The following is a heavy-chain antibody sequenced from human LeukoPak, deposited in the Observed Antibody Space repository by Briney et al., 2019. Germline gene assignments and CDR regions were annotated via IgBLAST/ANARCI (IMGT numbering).Heavy chain of an antibody. V-gene: IGHV4-59*08. Sequence: PSETLSLTCTVSGGSISSYYWSWIRQPPGKGLEWIGYIYYSGSTNYNPSPKSRVTISVDTSKNQFSLKLSSVTAADTAVYYCARFLRENYYYYGMDVWGQGTTVTVSS. CDR3: ARFLRENYYYYGMDV. J-gene: IGHJ6*02. D-gene: IGHD3-3*01. CDR2: IYYSGST. CDR1: GGSISSYY.